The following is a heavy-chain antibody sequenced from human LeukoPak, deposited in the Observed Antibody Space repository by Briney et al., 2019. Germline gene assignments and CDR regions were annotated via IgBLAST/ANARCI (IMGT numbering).Heavy chain of an antibody. D-gene: IGHD6-13*01. CDR2: ISAAGDST. CDR3: AKGWPIAGDIKDWFES. Sequence: GGSLRLSCGASGFSFSSYAMRWVRQAPGKGREWGFAISAAGDSTFYTDSVKGRLTISRDNSKSTLDLQMNSLRAEDTAVYYCAKGWPIAGDIKDWFESWGQGTLVTVSS. V-gene: IGHV3-23*01. J-gene: IGHJ5*01. CDR1: GFSFSSYA.